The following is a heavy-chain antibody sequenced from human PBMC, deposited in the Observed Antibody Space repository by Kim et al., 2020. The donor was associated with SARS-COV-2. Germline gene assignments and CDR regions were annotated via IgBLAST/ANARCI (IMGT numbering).Heavy chain of an antibody. CDR1: GYTLTALS. D-gene: IGHD3-3*01. CDR2: FDSDDGET. CDR3: PTFCTIFPFICSDS. J-gene: IGHJ5*01. Sequence: ASVKVSCKAFGYTLTALSMHWVRQIPGKGIEWTGAFDSDDGETIYAQKYQARVIFTEASSTDTAYLELCSQRPVVTAASYCPTFCTIFPFICSDS. V-gene: IGHV1-24*01.